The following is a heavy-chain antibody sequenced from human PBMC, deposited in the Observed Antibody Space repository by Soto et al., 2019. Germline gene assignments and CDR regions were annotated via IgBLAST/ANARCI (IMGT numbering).Heavy chain of an antibody. CDR1: GFTFSSYA. CDR2: ISYDGSNK. Sequence: QAGGSLRLSCAASGFTFSSYAMHWVRQAPGKGLEWVAVISYDGSNKYYADSVKGRFTISRDNSKNTLYLQMNSLRAEDTAVYYCARTGRSGSYDRYYYYGMDVWGQGTTVTVSS. V-gene: IGHV3-30-3*01. CDR3: ARTGRSGSYDRYYYYGMDV. J-gene: IGHJ6*02. D-gene: IGHD3-10*01.